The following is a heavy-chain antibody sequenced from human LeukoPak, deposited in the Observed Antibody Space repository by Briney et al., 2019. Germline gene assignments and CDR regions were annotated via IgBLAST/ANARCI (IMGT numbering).Heavy chain of an antibody. Sequence: PGRSLRLSCAASGFTFSNYGMHWIRQAPGKGLEWVAVIWYDGSNKYYADSVKGRFTISRDNSKNTLYLQMNSLRAEDTAVYYCARDYLDWYFDLWGRGTLVTVSS. V-gene: IGHV3-33*01. CDR3: ARDYLDWYFDL. J-gene: IGHJ2*01. CDR2: IWYDGSNK. CDR1: GFTFSNYG.